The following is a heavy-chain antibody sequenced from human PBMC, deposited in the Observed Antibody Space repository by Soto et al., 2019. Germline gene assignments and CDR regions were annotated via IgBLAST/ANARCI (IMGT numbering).Heavy chain of an antibody. D-gene: IGHD3-22*01. J-gene: IGHJ4*02. V-gene: IGHV1-69*06. Sequence: SVKVSCKASGGTFSSYAISWVRQAPGQGLEWMGGIIPIFGTANYAQKFQGRVTITADKSTSTAYMELSSLRSEDTAVYYCARIVPYYDSSGYPDYWGQGTLVTVSS. CDR2: IIPIFGTA. CDR3: ARIVPYYDSSGYPDY. CDR1: GGTFSSYA.